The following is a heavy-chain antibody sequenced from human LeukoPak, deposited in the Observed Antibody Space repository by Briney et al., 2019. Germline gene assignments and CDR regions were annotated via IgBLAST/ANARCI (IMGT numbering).Heavy chain of an antibody. V-gene: IGHV4-59*01. CDR3: ARYYYGSGSYYNGTPLFDY. CDR1: GGSISSYY. J-gene: IGHJ4*02. D-gene: IGHD3-10*01. CDR2: IYYSGST. Sequence: PSETLSLTCTVSGGSISSYYWSWIRQPPGKGLEWIGYIYYSGSTNYNPSFKSRVTISVDTSKNQFSLKLSSVTAADTAVYYCARYYYGSGSYYNGTPLFDYWGQGTLVTVSS.